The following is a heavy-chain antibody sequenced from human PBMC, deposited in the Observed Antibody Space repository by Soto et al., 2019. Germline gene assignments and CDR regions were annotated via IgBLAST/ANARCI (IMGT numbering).Heavy chain of an antibody. CDR2: INPSGGST. CDR3: ARDSDPNSSGWYYGPSIDY. V-gene: IGHV1-46*01. Sequence: ASVKVSCKASGYTSTSYYMHWVRQAPGQGLEWMGIINPSGGSTSYAQKFQGRVTMTRDTSTSTVYMELSSLRSEDTAVYYCARDSDPNSSGWYYGPSIDYWGQGTLVTVSS. D-gene: IGHD6-19*01. CDR1: GYTSTSYY. J-gene: IGHJ4*02.